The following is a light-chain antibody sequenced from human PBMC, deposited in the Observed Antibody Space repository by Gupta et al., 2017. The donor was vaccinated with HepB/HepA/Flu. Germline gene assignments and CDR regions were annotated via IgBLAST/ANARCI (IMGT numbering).Light chain of an antibody. CDR1: SGSIARNY. CDR3: QSYASSNHWV. CDR2: DYN. J-gene: IGLJ3*02. V-gene: IGLV6-57*03. Sequence: FLLSPPHSVSQSPETTVTITCTRSSGSIARNYVQWYQQRPGRAPTTVLYDYNNRPPGVSDRCSVSIDRSSNAASLTISGLKNEDAADYYCQSYASSNHWVFGGGTKLTVL.